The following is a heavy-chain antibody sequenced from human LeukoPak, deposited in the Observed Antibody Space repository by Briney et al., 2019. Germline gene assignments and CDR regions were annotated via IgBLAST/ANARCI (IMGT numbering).Heavy chain of an antibody. J-gene: IGHJ4*02. D-gene: IGHD3-10*01. CDR2: FDPEDGET. V-gene: IGHV1-24*01. CDR3: ATAHYYYGSGSPDY. Sequence: ASVKVSCKVSGYTLTELSMHWVRQAPGKGLEWMGGFDPEDGETIYAQKFQGRVTMTEDTSTDTAYMELSSLRSEDTAVYYCATAHYYYGSGSPDYWGQGTLVTVSS. CDR1: GYTLTELS.